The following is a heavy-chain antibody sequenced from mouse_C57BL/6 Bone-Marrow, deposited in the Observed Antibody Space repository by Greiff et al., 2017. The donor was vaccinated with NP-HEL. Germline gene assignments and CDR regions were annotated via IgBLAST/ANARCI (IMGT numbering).Heavy chain of an antibody. V-gene: IGHV1-62-2*01. D-gene: IGHD2-3*01. CDR1: GYTFTEYT. Sequence: QVQLKESGAELVKPGESVKLSCTASGYTFTEYTIHWLKQRSGQGLEWIGWFYPGSGSIKYNEKFKDKATLTADKSSSTVYMELSSLTSEDSAVYFSARHEDKMDFDYWGQGTTLTVSS. CDR2: FYPGSGSI. CDR3: ARHEDKMDFDY. J-gene: IGHJ2*01.